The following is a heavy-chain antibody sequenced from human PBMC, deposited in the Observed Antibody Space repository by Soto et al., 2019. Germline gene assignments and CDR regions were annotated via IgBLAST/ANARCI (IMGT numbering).Heavy chain of an antibody. J-gene: IGHJ4*02. V-gene: IGHV1-3*01. CDR1: GETFSRSA. D-gene: IGHD6-19*01. Sequence: QVQLVQSGAEVKKPGASVKVSCKTSGETFSRSAIHWVRQVPGQRPESMGWIHACNGNTKYSQKFQDRLTVTRDTSASTAYMELSSLRSEDTGIYYCARDGPGWDFDHWGQGTLVSVSS. CDR3: ARDGPGWDFDH. CDR2: IHACNGNT.